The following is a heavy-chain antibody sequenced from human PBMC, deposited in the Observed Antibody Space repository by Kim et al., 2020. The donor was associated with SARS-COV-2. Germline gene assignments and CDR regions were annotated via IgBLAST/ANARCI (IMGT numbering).Heavy chain of an antibody. Sequence: GGSLRLSCAASGFNFNSKGMHWVRQAPGKGLEWVSGISRNSGSVGYADSVKGRFTISRDNAKNSLYLKMNSLKTEDTAFYYCARDFERGDDFWSGFGLWGQGTLVTVSS. CDR1: GFNFNSKG. CDR3: ARDFERGDDFWSGFGL. D-gene: IGHD3-3*01. J-gene: IGHJ4*02. V-gene: IGHV3-9*01. CDR2: ISRNSGSV.